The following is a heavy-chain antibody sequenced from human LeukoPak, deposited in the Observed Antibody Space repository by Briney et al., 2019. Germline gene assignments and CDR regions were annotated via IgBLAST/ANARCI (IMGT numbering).Heavy chain of an antibody. CDR3: ATWGMRGLTGYFDY. CDR1: GFTFSSYG. V-gene: IGHV3-30*03. CDR2: ISFDGSNK. D-gene: IGHD2-8*01. Sequence: GGSLRLSCAATGFTFSSYGMHWVRQAPGKGLEWVAVISFDGSNKYSADSVKGRFTISRDNSKNTLYLQMNSLRVEDTAVYYCATWGMRGLTGYFDYWGQGTLVTVSS. J-gene: IGHJ4*02.